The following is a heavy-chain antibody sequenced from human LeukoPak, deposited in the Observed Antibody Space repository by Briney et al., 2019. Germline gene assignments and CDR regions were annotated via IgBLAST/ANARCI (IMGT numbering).Heavy chain of an antibody. Sequence: GRSLRLSCAASGFTFSSYAMHWVRQAPGKGLEWAAVISYDGSNKYYADSVKGRFTISRDNSKNTLYLQMNSLRAEDTAVYYCAREATLEGAFDIWGQGTMVTVSS. J-gene: IGHJ3*02. CDR1: GFTFSSYA. V-gene: IGHV3-30*04. CDR3: AREATLEGAFDI. CDR2: ISYDGSNK.